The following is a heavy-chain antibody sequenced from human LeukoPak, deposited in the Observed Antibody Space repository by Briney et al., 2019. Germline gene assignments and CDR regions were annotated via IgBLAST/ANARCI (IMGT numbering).Heavy chain of an antibody. Sequence: GGSLRLSCAASGFTFSSYAMSWVRQAPGKGLEWVLAISGSGGSTYYADSVKGRFTISRDNAKNSLYLQMNSLRAEDTAIYYCARDRTIAAAGTPADYWGQGTLVTVSS. CDR1: GFTFSSYA. D-gene: IGHD6-13*01. V-gene: IGHV3-23*01. CDR3: ARDRTIAAAGTPADY. CDR2: ISGSGGST. J-gene: IGHJ4*02.